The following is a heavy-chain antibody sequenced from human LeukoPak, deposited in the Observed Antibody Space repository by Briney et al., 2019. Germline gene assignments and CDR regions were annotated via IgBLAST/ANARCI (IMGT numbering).Heavy chain of an antibody. CDR3: AREDETYSSAFDI. CDR1: GYTFTSYY. J-gene: IGHJ3*02. CDR2: INPSGCIT. V-gene: IGHV1-46*01. D-gene: IGHD2-21*01. Sequence: ASVKVSCKASGYTFTSYYMHLVRQAPGQGREGIGIINPSGCITSYAQKFQGRVTMTRDMSTSTVYMELSSLRSEDTAVYYCAREDETYSSAFDIWGQGTMVTVSS.